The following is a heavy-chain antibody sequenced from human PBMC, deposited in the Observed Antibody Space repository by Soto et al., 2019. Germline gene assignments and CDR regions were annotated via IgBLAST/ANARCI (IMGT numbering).Heavy chain of an antibody. CDR2: ISSSSSTI. V-gene: IGHV3-48*02. CDR1: GFTFSSYS. J-gene: IGHJ4*02. Sequence: GSLRLSCAASGFTFSSYSMNWVRQAPGKGLEWVSYISSSSSTIYYADSVKGRFTISRDNAKNSLYLQMNSLRDEDTAVYYCAREEFLDFWSGYPIDYWGQGTLVTVSS. CDR3: AREEFLDFWSGYPIDY. D-gene: IGHD3-3*01.